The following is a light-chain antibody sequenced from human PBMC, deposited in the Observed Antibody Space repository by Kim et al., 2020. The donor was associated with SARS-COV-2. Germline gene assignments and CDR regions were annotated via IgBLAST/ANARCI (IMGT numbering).Light chain of an antibody. CDR1: QSVLYSSNNKNY. CDR2: WAS. V-gene: IGKV4-1*01. Sequence: DIVMTQSPDSLAVSLGERATINCKSSQSVLYSSNNKNYLAWYQQKPGQPPKLLIYWASTRKSGVPDRFSGSGSGTDFTLTIRSLQAEDVAVYYCQQYYRTPWTFGQGTKVDIK. CDR3: QQYYRTPWT. J-gene: IGKJ1*01.